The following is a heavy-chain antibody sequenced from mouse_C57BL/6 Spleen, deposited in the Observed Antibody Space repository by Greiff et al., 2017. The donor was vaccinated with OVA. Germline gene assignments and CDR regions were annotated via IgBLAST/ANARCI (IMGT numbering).Heavy chain of an antibody. CDR1: GYTFTSYW. CDR2: IYPSDSET. CDR3: ARERSYDPYFYY. D-gene: IGHD1-1*01. J-gene: IGHJ2*01. V-gene: IGHV1-61*01. Sequence: QVQLQQPGAELVRPGSSVKLSCKASGYTFTSYWMDWVKQRPGQGLEWIGNIYPSDSETHYNQKFKDKATLTVDKTSSTAYMQLSILTSEDSAVYYCARERSYDPYFYYWGQGTTLTVSS.